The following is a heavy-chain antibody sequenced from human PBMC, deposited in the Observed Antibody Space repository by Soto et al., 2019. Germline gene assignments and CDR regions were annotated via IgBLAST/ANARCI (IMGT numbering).Heavy chain of an antibody. J-gene: IGHJ4*02. CDR2: ISSSSSTI. D-gene: IGHD3-22*01. CDR3: ARSGDSYDSSGYYY. V-gene: IGHV3-48*02. CDR1: GFTFSSYS. Sequence: EVQLVESGGGLVQPGGSLRLSCAASGFTFSSYSMNWVRQAPGTGLEWGSYISSSSSTIYNADSLKGRFTITRDNAKNSLYLQMNSLRDEDTAVYYCARSGDSYDSSGYYYWGQGSLVTVSS.